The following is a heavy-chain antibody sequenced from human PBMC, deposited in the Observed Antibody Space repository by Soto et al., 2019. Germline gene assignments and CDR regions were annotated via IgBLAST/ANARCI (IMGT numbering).Heavy chain of an antibody. Sequence: QVQLQQWGAGLLKPSETLSLHCAVYDVSFSGYYCTWNRHTPGKGLEWIGEINQTGSTNYNPSLRSRVTISVDPSKNQFSLKLSSVTDADTAGYYCARGGNNGYVWWGQGTLVTVSS. D-gene: IGHD5-12*01. CDR3: ARGGNNGYVW. CDR1: DVSFSGYY. CDR2: INQTGST. J-gene: IGHJ4*02. V-gene: IGHV4-34*01.